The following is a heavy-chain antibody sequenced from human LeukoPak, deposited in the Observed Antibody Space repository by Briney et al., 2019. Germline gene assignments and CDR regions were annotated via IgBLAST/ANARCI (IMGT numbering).Heavy chain of an antibody. CDR2: ISGDGGVT. V-gene: IGHV3-43*02. D-gene: IGHD6-6*01. J-gene: IGHJ4*02. CDR1: GFTFLDFA. Sequence: GGSLRLSCAASGFTFLDFAMHWVRQVPGKGLEWVSLISGDGGVTHYADSMKGRFTISRDNNKNSLYLQMNSLIVEDTAFYYCAKGNNSISFHFDYCGQGTLGTVSS. CDR3: AKGNNSISFHFDY.